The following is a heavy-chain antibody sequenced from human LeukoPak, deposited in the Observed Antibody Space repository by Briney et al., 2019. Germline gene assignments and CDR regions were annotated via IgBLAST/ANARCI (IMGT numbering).Heavy chain of an antibody. J-gene: IGHJ5*02. D-gene: IGHD3-3*01. Sequence: SETLSLTCTVSGGSISSYYWSWIRQPPGKGLEWIGYIYDSGSTNYNPSLRSRVTISVDTPKNQFSLKLSSVTAADTAVYYCARTFWSGYYGRWFDPWGQGTLVTVSS. CDR3: ARTFWSGYYGRWFDP. CDR1: GGSISSYY. CDR2: IYDSGST. V-gene: IGHV4-59*01.